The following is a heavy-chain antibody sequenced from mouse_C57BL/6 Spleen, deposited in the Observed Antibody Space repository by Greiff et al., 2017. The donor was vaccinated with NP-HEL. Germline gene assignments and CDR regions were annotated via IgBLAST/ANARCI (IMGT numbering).Heavy chain of an antibody. CDR1: GYTFTDYY. Sequence: EVQLQQSGPELVKPGASVKISCKASGYTFTDYYMNWVKQSHGKSLEWIGDINPNNGGTSYNQKFKGKATLTVDKSSSTAYMELTSLTSEDSAVYYCARSRGNYPSWFAYWGQGTLVTVSA. V-gene: IGHV1-26*01. J-gene: IGHJ3*01. CDR3: ARSRGNYPSWFAY. D-gene: IGHD2-1*01. CDR2: INPNNGGT.